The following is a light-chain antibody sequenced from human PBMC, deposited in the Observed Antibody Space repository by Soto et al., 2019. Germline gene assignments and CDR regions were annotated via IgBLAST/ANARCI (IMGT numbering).Light chain of an antibody. CDR1: QSVSSNF. V-gene: IGKV3-20*01. CDR2: GAS. J-gene: IGKJ2*01. Sequence: IVLTQSPGTLSLSPGESATLSCRASQSVSSNFLAWYQQKPGQAPRLLIYGASSRATGIPDRFSGSGSGADFTFTISRLEPEDFAVFFCQQYGSSPYTFGQGTKLQIK. CDR3: QQYGSSPYT.